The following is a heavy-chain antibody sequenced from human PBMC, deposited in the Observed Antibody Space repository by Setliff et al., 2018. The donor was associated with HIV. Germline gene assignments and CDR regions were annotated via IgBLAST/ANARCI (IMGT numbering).Heavy chain of an antibody. CDR1: AFTFNIYA. V-gene: IGHV7-4-1*02. CDR3: ARDQAIAVAGTLDY. J-gene: IGHJ4*02. CDR2: IDANTGIP. D-gene: IGHD6-19*01. Sequence: GASVKVSCKASAFTFNIYAIHWVRQAPGQGLEWMGYIDANTGIPTYAQALSGRFVFSLDTSVTTAYLQISSLKAEDTAVYYCARDQAIAVAGTLDYWGQGTLVTVSS.